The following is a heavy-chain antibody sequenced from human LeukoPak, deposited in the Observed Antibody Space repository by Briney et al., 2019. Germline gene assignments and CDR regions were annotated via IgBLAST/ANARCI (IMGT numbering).Heavy chain of an antibody. J-gene: IGHJ5*01. CDR1: GYTFTGYY. D-gene: IGHD6-13*01. CDR2: INPNSGGT. V-gene: IGHV1-2*02. Sequence: ASVNVSCKASGYTFTGYYMHWVRQAPGQGLEWMGWINPNSGGTNYAQKIQGRATMTRDTSISTAYLELSRLRSDDTAVYYCARDWSCVYSSSWYDCWGQGTLVTVSS. CDR3: ARDWSCVYSSSWYDC.